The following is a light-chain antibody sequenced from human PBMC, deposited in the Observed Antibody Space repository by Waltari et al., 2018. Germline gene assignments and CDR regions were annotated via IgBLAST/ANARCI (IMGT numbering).Light chain of an antibody. Sequence: QSVLTQPPSASGTPGQRVTISCSGSSSNIGRNTVNWHRQVPGAAPRLLIYADNPRPSGVPDRFSGSRSGTSASLVISWLQSDDEADYHCATWDDSLNGWVFGGGTKLTV. V-gene: IGLV1-44*01. CDR1: SSNIGRNT. CDR3: ATWDDSLNGWV. J-gene: IGLJ3*02. CDR2: ADN.